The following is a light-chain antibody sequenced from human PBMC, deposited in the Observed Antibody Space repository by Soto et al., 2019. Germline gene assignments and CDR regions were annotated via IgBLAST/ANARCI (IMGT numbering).Light chain of an antibody. CDR3: QQRSNWPLT. J-gene: IGKJ4*01. CDR2: DAS. V-gene: IGKV3-11*01. CDR1: QSVSRY. Sequence: EIVLTQSPATLSFSPAERATLXCRASQSVSRYLAWYQQKPGQAPRLLIYDASNRATGIPARFSGSGSGTDFTLTISSLEPEDFAVYYCQQRSNWPLTFGGGTKVDIK.